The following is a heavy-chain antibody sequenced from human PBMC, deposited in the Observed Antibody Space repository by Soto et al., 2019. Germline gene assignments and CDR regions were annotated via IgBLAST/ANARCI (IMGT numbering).Heavy chain of an antibody. V-gene: IGHV3-23*01. CDR3: AKDFVVPAADYEADSN. J-gene: IGHJ4*02. CDR2: ISGSGGST. CDR1: GFTFSSYA. D-gene: IGHD2-2*01. Sequence: GGSLRLSCAASGFTFSSYAMSWVRQAPGKGLEWVSAISGSGGSTYYADSVKGRFTISRDNSKNTLYLQMNSLRAEDTAVYYCAKDFVVPAADYEADSNWGQGTLVTVSS.